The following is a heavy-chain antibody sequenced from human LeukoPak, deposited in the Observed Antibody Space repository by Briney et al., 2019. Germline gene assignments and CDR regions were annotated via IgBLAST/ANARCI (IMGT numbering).Heavy chain of an antibody. V-gene: IGHV4-39*01. CDR2: INHSGST. CDR3: ASITMVRGVQTTPFDY. D-gene: IGHD3-10*01. Sequence: PSETLSLTCTVSGGSISSGSYYWSWIRQPPGKGLEWIGEINHSGSTNYNPSLKSRVTISVDTSKNQFSLKLSSVTAADTAVYYCASITMVRGVQTTPFDYWGQGTLVTVSS. J-gene: IGHJ4*02. CDR1: GGSISSGSYY.